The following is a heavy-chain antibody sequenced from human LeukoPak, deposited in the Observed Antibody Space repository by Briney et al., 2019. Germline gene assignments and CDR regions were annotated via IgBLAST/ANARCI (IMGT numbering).Heavy chain of an antibody. D-gene: IGHD4-17*01. J-gene: IGHJ4*02. CDR1: GGSVNSNTYY. V-gene: IGHV4-39*01. CDR3: AFNPMTTVTSHYFDY. CDR2: IYYSGST. Sequence: SETLSLICIVSGGSVNSNTYYWGWIRQPPGKGLEWIGSIYYSGSTYYNPSLKSRVTISIDTSKNQFSLKLSSVTAADTAVYYCAFNPMTTVTSHYFDYWGQGALITVSS.